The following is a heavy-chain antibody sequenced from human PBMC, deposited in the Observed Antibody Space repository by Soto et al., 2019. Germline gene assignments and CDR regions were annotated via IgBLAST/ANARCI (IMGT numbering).Heavy chain of an antibody. Sequence: SETLSLTCAVYGGSFSGYYWSWIRQPPGKGLEWIGEINHSGSTNYNPSLKSRVTISVDTSKNQFSLKLSSVTAADTAVYYCARGQKISGSYLLYFDYWGQGTLVTVSS. CDR2: INHSGST. CDR1: GGSFSGYY. D-gene: IGHD1-26*01. CDR3: ARGQKISGSYLLYFDY. J-gene: IGHJ4*02. V-gene: IGHV4-34*01.